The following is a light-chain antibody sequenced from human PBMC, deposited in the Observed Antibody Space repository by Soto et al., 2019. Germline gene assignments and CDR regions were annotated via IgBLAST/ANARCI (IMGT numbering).Light chain of an antibody. V-gene: IGKV1-5*01. CDR3: QQYYDYPWM. Sequence: DIHMTQSPATLSASVGDRVAITCRASQSVSIWLAWYQQKPGNAPRLLIYEASSLKSGVPSRFSGSGSGTEFTLTISSLQPDDFATYYCQQYYDYPWMFGQETKVDIK. CDR2: EAS. CDR1: QSVSIW. J-gene: IGKJ1*01.